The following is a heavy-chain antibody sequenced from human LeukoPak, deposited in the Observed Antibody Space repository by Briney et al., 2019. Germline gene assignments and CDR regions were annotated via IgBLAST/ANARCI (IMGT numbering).Heavy chain of an antibody. Sequence: GGSLRLSCAASGFTFSNYGIHWVRQAPGKGLEWVAFIRYDGSDKYYADSVKGRFTISRDSSKNTVYLQMDSLRDEDTAVYYCARVLWFGELFGAFDIWGQGTMVTVSS. V-gene: IGHV3-30*02. CDR3: ARVLWFGELFGAFDI. CDR2: IRYDGSDK. J-gene: IGHJ3*02. CDR1: GFTFSNYG. D-gene: IGHD3-10*01.